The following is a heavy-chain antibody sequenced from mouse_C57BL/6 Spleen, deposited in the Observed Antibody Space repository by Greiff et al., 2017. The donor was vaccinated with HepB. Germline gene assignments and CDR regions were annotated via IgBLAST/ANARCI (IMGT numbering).Heavy chain of an antibody. D-gene: IGHD4-1*01. J-gene: IGHJ1*03. CDR3: AWDVKGNWYFDV. CDR2: IYPGSGST. CDR1: GYTFTSYW. V-gene: IGHV1-55*01. Sequence: QVQLQQPGAELVKPGASVKMSCKASGYTFTSYWITWVKQRPGQGLEWIGDIYPGSGSTNYNEKFKSKATLTVATSSRPASMQLSSLTSEDSAVYYCAWDVKGNWYFDVWGTGTTVTVSS.